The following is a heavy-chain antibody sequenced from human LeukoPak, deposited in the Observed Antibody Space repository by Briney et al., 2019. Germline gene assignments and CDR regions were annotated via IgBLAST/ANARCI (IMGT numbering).Heavy chain of an antibody. V-gene: IGHV4-34*01. Sequence: SSETLSLTCAVYGGSLSNYYWNWIRQPPGKGLEWIGEINPSGSTNYNPSLKSRVTMSLDTPKNQFSLRLTSVTVADTAVYYCARAPFWTIAARPLDFWGQGTLVTVSS. CDR3: ARAPFWTIAARPLDF. CDR1: GGSLSNYY. CDR2: INPSGST. D-gene: IGHD6-6*01. J-gene: IGHJ4*02.